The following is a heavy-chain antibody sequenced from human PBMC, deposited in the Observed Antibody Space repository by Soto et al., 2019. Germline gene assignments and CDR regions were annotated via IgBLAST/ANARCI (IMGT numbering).Heavy chain of an antibody. CDR3: ARDVDVMITFGGPAGFQH. CDR1: GFTFSDYY. J-gene: IGHJ1*01. Sequence: GGSLRLSCAASGFTFSDYYMSWIRQAPGKGLEWVSYISSSGSTIYYADSVKGRFTISRDNAKNSLYLQMNSLRAEDTAVYYCARDVDVMITFGGPAGFQHWGQGTLVTVSS. CDR2: ISSSGSTI. V-gene: IGHV3-11*01. D-gene: IGHD3-16*01.